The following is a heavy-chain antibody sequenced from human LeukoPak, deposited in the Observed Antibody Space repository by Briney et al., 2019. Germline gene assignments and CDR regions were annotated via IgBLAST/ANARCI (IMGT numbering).Heavy chain of an antibody. CDR1: GFTFSSYW. D-gene: IGHD4-23*01. J-gene: IGHJ4*02. CDR3: VRGNDYGGPHY. Sequence: PGGSLRLSCAVSGFTFSSYWMHWVRQAPGKGLVWVSRIDIDGSRINYADSVKGRFTISRDNGKNTLFLQMNSLRAEDAAVYYCVRGNDYGGPHYWGQGTLVTVSS. V-gene: IGHV3-74*01. CDR2: IDIDGSRI.